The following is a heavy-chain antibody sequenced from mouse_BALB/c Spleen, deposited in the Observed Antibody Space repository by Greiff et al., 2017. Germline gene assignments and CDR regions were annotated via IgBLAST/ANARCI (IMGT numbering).Heavy chain of an antibody. V-gene: IGHV1S81*02. D-gene: IGHD2-3*01. CDR1: GYTFTSYY. Sequence: QVQLQQSGAELVKPGASVKLSCKASGYTFTSYYMYWVKQRPGQGLGWIGEINPSNGGTNFNEKFKSKATLTVDKSSSTAYMQLSSLTSEDSAVYYCTRSGWLLRIYYYAMDYWGQGTSVTVSS. CDR3: TRSGWLLRIYYYAMDY. CDR2: INPSNGGT. J-gene: IGHJ4*01.